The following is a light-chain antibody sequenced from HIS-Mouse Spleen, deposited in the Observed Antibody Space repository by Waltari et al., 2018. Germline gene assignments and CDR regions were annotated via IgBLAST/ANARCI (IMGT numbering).Light chain of an antibody. J-gene: IGLJ2*01. CDR1: SSDVGSYNL. CDR3: CSYAGSSTFEV. CDR2: EGS. V-gene: IGLV2-23*03. Sequence: QSALTQPASVSGSPGQSITIPCTGTSSDVGSYNLVSWYQQHPGKAPKLMIDEGSKRPSGVSNRFSGSKSGNTASLTISGLQAEDEADYYCCSYAGSSTFEVFGGGTKLTVL.